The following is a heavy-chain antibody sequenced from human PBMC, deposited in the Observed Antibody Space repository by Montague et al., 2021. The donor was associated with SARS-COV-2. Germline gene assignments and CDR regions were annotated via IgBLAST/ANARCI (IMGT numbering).Heavy chain of an antibody. J-gene: IGHJ4*02. V-gene: IGHV2-5*02. CDR3: AHSRYYYYDSSGYRVYYFDY. D-gene: IGHD3-22*01. CDR2: IYWDDDK. Sequence: PALVKPTQTLTLTCTFSGFSLSTSGVGVGWIRQLPGKALEWLALIYWDDDKRYSPSLKSRLTITKDTSKNQVVLTMTNMDPVDTATYYCAHSRYYYYDSSGYRVYYFDYWGQGTLVTVSS. CDR1: GFSLSTSGVG.